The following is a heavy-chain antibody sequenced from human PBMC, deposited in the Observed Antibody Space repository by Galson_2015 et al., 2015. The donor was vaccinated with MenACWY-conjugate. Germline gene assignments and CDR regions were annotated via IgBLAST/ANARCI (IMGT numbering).Heavy chain of an antibody. J-gene: IGHJ1*01. V-gene: IGHV4-59*01. CDR3: ARYSSGGNEYFQH. Sequence: SEPLSLTCTVSGGSISIYYWSWIRQPPGKGLEWIGYIYYSGSTNYNPSLKSRVTISVDTSKNQFSLKLSSVTAADTAVYYCARYSSGGNEYFQHWGQGTLVTVSS. D-gene: IGHD6-19*01. CDR1: GGSISIYY. CDR2: IYYSGST.